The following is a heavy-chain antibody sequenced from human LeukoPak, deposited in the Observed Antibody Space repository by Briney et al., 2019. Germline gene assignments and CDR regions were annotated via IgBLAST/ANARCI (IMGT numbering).Heavy chain of an antibody. J-gene: IGHJ4*02. D-gene: IGHD2/OR15-2a*01. Sequence: GGSLRLSFAASGNYWMHWVRQAPGKGLVWVSHINSDGSWTSYADSVKGRFTISKDNAKDTVYLQMNSLRAEDTAVYYCVSFYETYWGRGTLVTVSS. V-gene: IGHV3-74*01. CDR3: VSFYETY. CDR1: GNYW. CDR2: INSDGSWT.